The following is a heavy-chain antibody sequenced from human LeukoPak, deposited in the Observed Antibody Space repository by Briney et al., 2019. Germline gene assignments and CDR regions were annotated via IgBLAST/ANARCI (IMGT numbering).Heavy chain of an antibody. CDR3: ARDRDSMVRGVLNYFDY. V-gene: IGHV4-39*07. J-gene: IGHJ4*02. CDR1: GGSISSTNYY. Sequence: PSETLSLTCTVSGGSISSTNYYWGWIRQPPGKGPEWIGSMYYSGSTHYNPSFESRVTMSVDTSKNQFSLKLSSVTAADTAVYYCARDRDSMVRGVLNYFDYWGQGTLVTVSS. CDR2: MYYSGST. D-gene: IGHD3-10*01.